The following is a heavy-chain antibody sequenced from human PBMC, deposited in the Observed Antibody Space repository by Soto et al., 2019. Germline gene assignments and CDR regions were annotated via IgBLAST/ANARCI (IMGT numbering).Heavy chain of an antibody. CDR2: ISSSSSYI. V-gene: IGHV3-21*01. J-gene: IGHJ3*02. Sequence: GGSLRLSCAASGFTFSSYSMNWVRQAPGKGLEWVSSISSSSSYIYYADSLKGRFTISRDNAKKLLYLEMDSLRAEDTAVYYCARDDGVSSTNVKAFDIWGQGTKVTVSS. CDR3: ARDDGVSSTNVKAFDI. CDR1: GFTFSSYS. D-gene: IGHD2-2*01.